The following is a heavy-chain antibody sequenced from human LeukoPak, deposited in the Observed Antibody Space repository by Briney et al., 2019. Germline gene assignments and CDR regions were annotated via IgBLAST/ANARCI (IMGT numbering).Heavy chain of an antibody. J-gene: IGHJ4*02. CDR1: GFTFSSYA. V-gene: IGHV3-23*01. CDR2: ISGSGGST. CDR3: AKVPPAAVAGFYFDY. D-gene: IGHD6-13*01. Sequence: GGSLRLSCAASGFTFSSYAMSWVRQAPGKGLEWVSAISGSGGSTYYADSVKGRFTISRDNSKNTVYLQMNSLRAEDTAVYYCAKVPPAAVAGFYFDYWGQGTLVTVSS.